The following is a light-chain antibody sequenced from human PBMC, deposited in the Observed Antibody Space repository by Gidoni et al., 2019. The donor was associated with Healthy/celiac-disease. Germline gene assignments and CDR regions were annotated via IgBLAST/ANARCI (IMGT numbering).Light chain of an antibody. CDR2: KAF. V-gene: IGKV1-5*03. CDR3: QQYNSYSGT. J-gene: IGKJ1*01. Sequence: DMQMTQSPSTLSASVGDRVTITCRASQSISSWLAWYQQKPGTAPKLLSYKAFSVESGVPSRFSGSGSGTEFTRTISSRQPDDFATYYCQQYNSYSGTCXXXTKVEIK. CDR1: QSISSW.